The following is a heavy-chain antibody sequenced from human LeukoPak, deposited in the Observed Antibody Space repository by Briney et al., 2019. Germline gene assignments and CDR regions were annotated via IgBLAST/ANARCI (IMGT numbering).Heavy chain of an antibody. CDR1: GFTFSSYA. CDR3: ASEIAVAGYYFDY. J-gene: IGHJ4*02. D-gene: IGHD6-19*01. Sequence: TGVSLRLSCAASGFTFSSYAMSWVRQAPGKGLEWVSAISGSGGSTYYADSVKGRFTISRDNSKNTLYLQMNSLRAEDTAVYYCASEIAVAGYYFDYWGQGTLVTVSS. V-gene: IGHV3-23*01. CDR2: ISGSGGST.